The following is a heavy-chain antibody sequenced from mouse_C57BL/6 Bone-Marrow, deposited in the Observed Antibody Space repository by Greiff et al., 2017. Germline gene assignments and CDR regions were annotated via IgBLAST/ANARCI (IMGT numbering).Heavy chain of an antibody. V-gene: IGHV1-54*01. Sequence: VQLVESGAELVRPGTSVKVSCKASGYAFTNYLIEWVKQRPGQGLEWIGVINPGSGGTNYNEKFKGKATLTADKSSSTAYMQLSSLTSEDSAVYFCARWGGSSPFDYWGQGTTLTVSS. CDR2: INPGSGGT. D-gene: IGHD1-1*01. J-gene: IGHJ2*01. CDR3: ARWGGSSPFDY. CDR1: GYAFTNYL.